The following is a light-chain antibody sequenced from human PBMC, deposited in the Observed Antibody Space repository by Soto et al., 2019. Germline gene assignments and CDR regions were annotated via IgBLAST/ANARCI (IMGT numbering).Light chain of an antibody. Sequence: EIVLTQSPGTLSLSPGERATLSCRASQSVSSNYLAWYQQKPGQAPRLLIYGASSRATGIPDRFSGSGSGTDFTLTISRLEPEDLAVYYCHQYGSSPSTFGQGTKVEIK. CDR3: HQYGSSPST. CDR2: GAS. J-gene: IGKJ1*01. V-gene: IGKV3-20*01. CDR1: QSVSSNY.